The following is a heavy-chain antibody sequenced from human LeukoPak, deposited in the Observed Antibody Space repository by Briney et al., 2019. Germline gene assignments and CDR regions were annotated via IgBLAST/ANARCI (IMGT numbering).Heavy chain of an antibody. Sequence: SETLSLTCAVYGGFFSGYYWSWIRQPPGKGLEWIGEINHSGSTNYNPSLKSRVTISVDTSKNQFSLKLSSVTAADTAVYYCASRDSSRRAKYYFDYWGQGTLVTVSS. CDR1: GGFFSGYY. CDR3: ASRDSSRRAKYYFDY. D-gene: IGHD6-13*01. CDR2: INHSGST. V-gene: IGHV4-34*01. J-gene: IGHJ4*02.